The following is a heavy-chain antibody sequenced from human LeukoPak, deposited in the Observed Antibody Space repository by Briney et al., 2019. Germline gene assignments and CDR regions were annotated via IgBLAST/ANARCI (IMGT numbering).Heavy chain of an antibody. D-gene: IGHD3-22*01. CDR2: IYYSGST. Sequence: SETLSLTCTVSGGSISSYYWSWIRQPPGKGLEWIGYIYYSGSTNYNPSLKSRVTISVDTSKNQFSLKLSSVTAADTAVCYCARDNYYYDRGGAFGIWGQGTMVTVSS. J-gene: IGHJ3*02. V-gene: IGHV4-59*01. CDR1: GGSISSYY. CDR3: ARDNYYYDRGGAFGI.